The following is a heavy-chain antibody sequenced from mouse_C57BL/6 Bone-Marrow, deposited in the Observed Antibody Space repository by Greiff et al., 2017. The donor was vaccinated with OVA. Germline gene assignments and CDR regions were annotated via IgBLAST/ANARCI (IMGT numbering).Heavy chain of an antibody. CDR1: GYTFTDYE. V-gene: IGHV1-23*01. CDR2: IDPETCGT. CDR3: TGCSSGGYFVY. D-gene: IGHD1-1*01. J-gene: IGHJ2*01. Sequence: QVQLKQSGAELVRPGASVKLSCKASGYTFTDYEMHCVKQTPVHGLEWIGAIDPETCGTAYNQKFKGKATLTADKSSRPAYMELRSLTSEVTAVYYCTGCSSGGYFVYWGQGTTLTVSS.